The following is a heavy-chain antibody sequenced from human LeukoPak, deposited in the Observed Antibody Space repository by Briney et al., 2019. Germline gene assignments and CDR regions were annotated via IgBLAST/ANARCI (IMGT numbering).Heavy chain of an antibody. CDR2: LNQDGSEK. CDR1: GFTFSSYW. D-gene: IGHD5-18*01. V-gene: IGHV3-7*01. CDR3: ARDAYSSASDS. J-gene: IGHJ5*02. Sequence: PGGSLRLSCEASGFTFSSYWMTWVRQAPGKGLEWVANLNQDGSEKYYVDSVKGRFTISRDNAKNSVYLQMNSLRAEDAAVYYCARDAYSSASDSWGQGTLVTVSS.